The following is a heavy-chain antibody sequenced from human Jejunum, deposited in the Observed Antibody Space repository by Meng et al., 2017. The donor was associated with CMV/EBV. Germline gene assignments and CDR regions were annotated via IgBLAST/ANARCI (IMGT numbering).Heavy chain of an antibody. V-gene: IGHV3-43*01. Sequence: YGFTFEDYTMRWVRPAPGESLGWVCLISWDGDTIYYTDSVKGRFTISRDNSKNSLYLQMNSLRTEDTALYYCARQARDGDCCLDYWGQGTLVTVSS. J-gene: IGHJ4*02. CDR1: GFTFEDYT. CDR3: ARQARDGDCCLDY. CDR2: ISWDGDTI. D-gene: IGHD2-21*01.